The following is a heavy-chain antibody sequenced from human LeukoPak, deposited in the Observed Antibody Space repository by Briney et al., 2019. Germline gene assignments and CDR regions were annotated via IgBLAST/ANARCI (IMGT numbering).Heavy chain of an antibody. V-gene: IGHV1-18*01. CDR2: ISAYHGNT. CDR1: GYTFTSYG. J-gene: IGHJ4*02. CDR3: ARVSLFGWERKFDY. Sequence: GASVKVSCKASGYTFTSYGISWVRQAPGQGLEWMGWISAYHGNTYYAQKLQGRVTMTTDTPTSTAYLELWGLRSDDTAGYYCARVSLFGWERKFDYWGQGTLVTVSS. D-gene: IGHD1-26*01.